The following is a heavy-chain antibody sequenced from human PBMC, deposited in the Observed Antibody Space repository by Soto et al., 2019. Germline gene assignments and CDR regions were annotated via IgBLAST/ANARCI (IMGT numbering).Heavy chain of an antibody. CDR3: ARWSKDAYPGSRVIDL. Sequence: EVQLLESGGYLVLPGGSLRLSCVASGITCGSRAMSWGRQSPGEGLEWVSTITDTGGDSKYADSVRGRFTISRDNFNNTLQLQMSLLRADVSSVYCCARWSKDAYPGSRVIDLWGRGTMVTVSS. CDR2: ITDTGGDS. J-gene: IGHJ5*02. CDR1: GITCGSRA. V-gene: IGHV3-23*01. D-gene: IGHD3-10*01.